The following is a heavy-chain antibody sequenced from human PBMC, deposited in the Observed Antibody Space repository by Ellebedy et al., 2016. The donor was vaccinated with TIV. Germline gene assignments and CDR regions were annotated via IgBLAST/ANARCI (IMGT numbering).Heavy chain of an antibody. CDR1: GYTSTTYD. J-gene: IGHJ4*02. CDR3: ASRKQEQGHSNGWSRGLD. V-gene: IGHV1-8*01. Sequence: AAPVKVSCKASGYTSTTYDINWARQATGQGLEWMGWMNLNTGFTGCAQRFQGRVILTRDTSTKTVYMEMSSLRSDDTAVYYCASRKQEQGHSNGWSRGLDWGQGTLVTVSS. CDR2: MNLNTGFT. D-gene: IGHD6-19*01.